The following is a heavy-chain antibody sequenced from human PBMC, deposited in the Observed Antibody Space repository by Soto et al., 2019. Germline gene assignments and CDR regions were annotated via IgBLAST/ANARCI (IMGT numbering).Heavy chain of an antibody. J-gene: IGHJ5*02. V-gene: IGHV4-61*01. CDR2: MSYSGSS. CDR1: GGSVSGVNYY. CDR3: ARCGVYSSSWYENWFDH. Sequence: SETLSLTCTVSGGSVSGVNYYWSWLRQPPWKGLEWIGFMSYSGSSNYNPSLRSRVTLSVDTSKNQFSLKLSSVTAADTAVYYCARCGVYSSSWYENWFDHWGQGTLVTVSS. D-gene: IGHD6-13*01.